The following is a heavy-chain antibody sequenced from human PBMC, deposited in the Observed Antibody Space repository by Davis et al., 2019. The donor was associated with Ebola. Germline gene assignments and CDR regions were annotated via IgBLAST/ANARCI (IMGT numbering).Heavy chain of an antibody. CDR2: VILKSGAT. D-gene: IGHD4-11*01. V-gene: IGHV1-2*06. J-gene: IGHJ4*02. CDR1: GYIFTDYG. CDR3: ARGHNYAHEY. Sequence: ASVKVSCKTSGYIFTDYGISWVRQAPGQGLEWLGRVILKSGATNYAQKFQGRVTMTRDTSISTVYMELSSLRYDDTADYYCARGHNYAHEYWGQGTLVTVSS.